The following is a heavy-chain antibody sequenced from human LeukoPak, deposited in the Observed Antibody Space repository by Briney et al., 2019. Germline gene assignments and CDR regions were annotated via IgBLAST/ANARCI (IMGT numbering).Heavy chain of an antibody. CDR1: GGSISGYY. CDR3: AREYGDLDY. J-gene: IGHJ4*02. D-gene: IGHD4-17*01. V-gene: IGHV4-4*07. CDR2: IYSSGSA. Sequence: SETLSLTCTVSGGSISGYYWSWVRQPAGKGLEWIGRIYSSGSANYNPSLKSRVTMSVDTSNNQFSLKLTSVSAADTAVYYCAREYGDLDYWGQGPLVTVSS.